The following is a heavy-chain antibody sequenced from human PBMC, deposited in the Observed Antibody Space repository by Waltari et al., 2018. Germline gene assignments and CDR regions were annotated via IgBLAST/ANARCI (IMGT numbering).Heavy chain of an antibody. CDR3: AKLEGGRDGYNRGAFDI. CDR1: GFTLSSDA. D-gene: IGHD5-12*01. J-gene: IGHJ3*02. CDR2: ISGSGCST. V-gene: IGHV3-23*04. Sequence: EVQLVESGGGLVQPGGSLRLSCADSGFTLSSDAMSCVRTVPGPGLEWVSAISGSGCSTYYADSVKGRFTIARDNSKNTLYLQMNSLRAEDTAVYYCAKLEGGRDGYNRGAFDIWGQGTMVTVSS.